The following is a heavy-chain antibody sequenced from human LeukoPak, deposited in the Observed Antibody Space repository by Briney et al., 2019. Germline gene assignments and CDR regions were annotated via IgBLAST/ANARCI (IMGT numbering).Heavy chain of an antibody. CDR1: GGSISSGSYY. Sequence: SETLSLTCTVSGGSISSGSYYWSWIRQPAGKGLEWIGRIYTSGSTNYNPSLESRVTISVDTSKNQFSLKLSSVTAADTAVYYCASGPTTTYYYYMDVWGKGTTVTVSS. J-gene: IGHJ6*03. V-gene: IGHV4-61*02. CDR3: ASGPTTTYYYYMDV. CDR2: IYTSGST. D-gene: IGHD1-26*01.